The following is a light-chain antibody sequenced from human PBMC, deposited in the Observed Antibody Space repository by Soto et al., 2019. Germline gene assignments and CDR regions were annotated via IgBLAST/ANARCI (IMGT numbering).Light chain of an antibody. CDR1: NSNIESNY. Sequence: QLVLAQPPSASGTPGQRVTISCSGSNSNIESNYVYWYQQLPGTAPKLLIYRNNQRPSGVPDRFSGSKSDTSASLAISGLRSEDEAVYYCATWDDSLSDVIFGGGTKLTVL. V-gene: IGLV1-47*01. J-gene: IGLJ2*01. CDR2: RNN. CDR3: ATWDDSLSDVI.